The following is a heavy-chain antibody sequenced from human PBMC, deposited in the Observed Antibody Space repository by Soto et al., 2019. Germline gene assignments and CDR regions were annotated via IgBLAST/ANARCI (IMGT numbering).Heavy chain of an antibody. Sequence: PGGSLRLSCAASGFTFSGFAMNWVRQAPGRGLEWVSTISYDGGNTYYPHSVKGRFTISRDNSKNTLYLQMNSLRAEDAAVYYCAKGGIGWFDPWGQGTLVTVSS. CDR3: AKGGIGWFDP. CDR2: ISYDGGNT. CDR1: GFTFSGFA. D-gene: IGHD2-21*01. J-gene: IGHJ5*02. V-gene: IGHV3-23*01.